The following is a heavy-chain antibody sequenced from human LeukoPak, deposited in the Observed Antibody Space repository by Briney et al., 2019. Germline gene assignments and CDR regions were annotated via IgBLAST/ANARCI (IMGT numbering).Heavy chain of an antibody. CDR1: GFTFSDYY. D-gene: IGHD3-16*02. CDR2: ISSSGSTI. J-gene: IGHJ4*02. CDR3: ARDRYDYVWGSYRYEYYFDY. Sequence: GSLRLSCAASGFTFSDYYMSWLRQAPGKGLEWVSYISSSGSTIYYADSVKGRFTISRDNAKNSLYLQMNSLRAEDTAVYYCARDRYDYVWGSYRYEYYFDYWGQGTLVTVSS. V-gene: IGHV3-11*01.